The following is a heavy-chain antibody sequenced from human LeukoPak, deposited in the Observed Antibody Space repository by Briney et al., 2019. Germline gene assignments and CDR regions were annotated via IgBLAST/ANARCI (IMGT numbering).Heavy chain of an antibody. CDR3: ARGDNGNSYYYYYMDV. J-gene: IGHJ6*03. Sequence: GGSVSLLCAACEFTFNSYSVQGARVARGGGVVGVSYISSDGSTIYYADSVKGRLTISRDNAKNSLYLQMNSLRDEDTAVYYCARGDNGNSYYYYYMDVWGKGTTVTVSS. CDR1: EFTFNSYS. CDR2: ISSDGSTI. D-gene: IGHD1-7*01. V-gene: IGHV3-48*02.